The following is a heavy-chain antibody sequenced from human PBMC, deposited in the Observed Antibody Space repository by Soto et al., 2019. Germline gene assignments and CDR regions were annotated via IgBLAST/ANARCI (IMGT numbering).Heavy chain of an antibody. J-gene: IGHJ4*02. V-gene: IGHV1-18*01. CDR2: ISAYNGNT. Sequence: QVHLVQSGAEVKMPGASVKVSCKASGFTFTSYAFTWVRQAPGQGLEWMGWISAYNGNTNYARNFQGRVTMTTDSSTSTVYMELGSLTSDDPAVYFCARDFTGWPPDGVDSWGQGTLVSVSA. CDR1: GFTFTSYA. CDR3: ARDFTGWPPDGVDS. D-gene: IGHD3-16*01.